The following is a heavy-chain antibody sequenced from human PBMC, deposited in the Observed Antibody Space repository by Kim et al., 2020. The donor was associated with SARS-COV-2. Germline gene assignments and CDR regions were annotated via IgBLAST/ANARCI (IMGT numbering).Heavy chain of an antibody. V-gene: IGHV1-3*01. CDR2: T. J-gene: IGHJ6*02. Sequence: TGNSPKLQDRVTLPRDTFASTVYMELSSLMSEDTAVYYCARRGSGHGLDVWGQGTTVTVSS. D-gene: IGHD6-25*01. CDR3: ARRGSGHGLDV.